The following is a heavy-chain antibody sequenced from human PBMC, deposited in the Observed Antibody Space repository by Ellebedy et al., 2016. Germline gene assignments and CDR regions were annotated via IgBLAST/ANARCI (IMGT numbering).Heavy chain of an antibody. J-gene: IGHJ2*01. CDR3: ARDERPAVAGYWYFDL. D-gene: IGHD6-19*01. V-gene: IGHV3-53*01. Sequence: GESLKISXAASGFTVSSNYMSWVRQAPGKGLEWVSVIYSGGSTYYADSVKGRFTISRDNAKNSLYLQMNSLRAEDTAVYYCARDERPAVAGYWYFDLWGRGTLVTVSS. CDR2: IYSGGST. CDR1: GFTVSSNY.